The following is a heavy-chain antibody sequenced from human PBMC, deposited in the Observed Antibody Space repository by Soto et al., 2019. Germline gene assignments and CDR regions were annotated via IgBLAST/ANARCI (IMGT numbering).Heavy chain of an antibody. Sequence: SETLSLTCAVCGGSFSGYYWSWIRQPPGKGLEWIGEINHSGSTNYNPSLKSRVTISVDTSKNQFSLKLSSVTAADTAVYYCARALLWFGDLDVWGQGTTVTVSS. CDR2: INHSGST. J-gene: IGHJ6*02. V-gene: IGHV4-34*01. D-gene: IGHD3-10*01. CDR3: ARALLWFGDLDV. CDR1: GGSFSGYY.